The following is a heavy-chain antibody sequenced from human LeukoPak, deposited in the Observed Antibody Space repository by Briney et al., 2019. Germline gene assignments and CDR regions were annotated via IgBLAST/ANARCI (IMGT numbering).Heavy chain of an antibody. V-gene: IGHV1-2*02. CDR2: INPNSGGT. CDR1: GYTFTGYY. D-gene: IGHD6-6*01. Sequence: ASVKVSCKASGYTFTGYYMHWVRQAPGQGLEWMGWINPNSGGTNYAQKFQGRVTMTRDTSISTAYMELSRLRSDDTAVYYCARAEYSSSRGGTWFGPWGQGTLVTVSS. J-gene: IGHJ5*02. CDR3: ARAEYSSSRGGTWFGP.